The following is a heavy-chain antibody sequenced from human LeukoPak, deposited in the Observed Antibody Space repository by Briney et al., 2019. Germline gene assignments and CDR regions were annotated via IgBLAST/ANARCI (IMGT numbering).Heavy chain of an antibody. Sequence: GRSLRLSCAASGFTFSSYAMHWVRQAPGKGLEWVAVISYDGSNKYYADSVKGRFTISRDNSKNTLYLQMNSLRAEDTAVYYCARPVGGYGLSYFDYWGQGTLVTVSS. V-gene: IGHV3-30*04. CDR2: ISYDGSNK. CDR3: ARPVGGYGLSYFDY. J-gene: IGHJ4*02. D-gene: IGHD3-16*01. CDR1: GFTFSSYA.